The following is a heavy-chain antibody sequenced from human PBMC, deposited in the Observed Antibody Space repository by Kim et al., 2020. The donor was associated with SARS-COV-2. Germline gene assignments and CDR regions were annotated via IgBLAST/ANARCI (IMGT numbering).Heavy chain of an antibody. D-gene: IGHD3-16*01. V-gene: IGHV1-69*01. J-gene: IGHJ6*02. Sequence: NYAQKFQGRVTITADESTSTAYMELSSLRSEDTAVYYCARGLGWYYGMDVWGQGTTVTVSS. CDR3: ARGLGWYYGMDV.